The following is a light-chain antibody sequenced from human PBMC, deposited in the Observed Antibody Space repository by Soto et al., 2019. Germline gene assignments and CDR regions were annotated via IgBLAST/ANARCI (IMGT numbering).Light chain of an antibody. J-gene: IGKJ1*01. CDR3: QQYTDSRT. V-gene: IGKV3-20*01. CDR1: QSVSSSY. Sequence: EIVLTQSPGTLSLSPGEGATLSFRASQSVSSSYFAWYQQKPGQAPRLLVYGVSSRATDVPDRFSGSGSGTDFTLTISRLEPEDFAVYYCQQYTDSRTFGQGTKVDI. CDR2: GVS.